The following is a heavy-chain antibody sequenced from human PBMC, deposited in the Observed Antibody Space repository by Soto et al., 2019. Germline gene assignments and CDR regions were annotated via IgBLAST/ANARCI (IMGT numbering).Heavy chain of an antibody. J-gene: IGHJ4*02. CDR3: ARGQSRISRFDY. CDR1: GFTFSSYS. Sequence: PGRYLRLSWSASGFTFSSYSMHWVRHAPGKGLEWVAVISYDGSNKYYADSVKGRFTISRDNSKNTLYLQMNSLRAEDTAVYYCARGQSRISRFDYRGQGTLVTV. V-gene: IGHV3-30-3*01. CDR2: ISYDGSNK.